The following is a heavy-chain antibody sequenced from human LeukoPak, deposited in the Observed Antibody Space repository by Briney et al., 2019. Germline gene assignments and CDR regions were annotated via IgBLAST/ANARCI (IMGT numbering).Heavy chain of an antibody. CDR3: ARHRSSWLIDY. CDR2: ISDSGGNT. Sequence: GGSLRLSCAASGFTFNSYAMSWVRQAPWERLQWVSGISDSGGNTYYADSVRGRFTISRDNSKNTLYLQMHSLRAEDTAVYYCARHRSSWLIDYWGQGTLVTVSS. J-gene: IGHJ4*02. CDR1: GFTFNSYA. V-gene: IGHV3-23*01. D-gene: IGHD6-6*01.